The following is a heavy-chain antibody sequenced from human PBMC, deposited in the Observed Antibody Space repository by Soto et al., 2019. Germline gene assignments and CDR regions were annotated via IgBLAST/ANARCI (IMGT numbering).Heavy chain of an antibody. CDR3: ARDLNLGSFDY. J-gene: IGHJ4*02. V-gene: IGHV3-74*03. CDR2: INTDGSVA. CDR1: GLTFRSYW. Sequence: GGSLRLSCAASGLTFRSYWMHWVRQAPGKGLVWVSRINTDGSVAMYAVSVKGRFTISRDYSKNTVYLQMNSLRAEDTAVYYCARDLNLGSFDYWGQGTLVTVSS.